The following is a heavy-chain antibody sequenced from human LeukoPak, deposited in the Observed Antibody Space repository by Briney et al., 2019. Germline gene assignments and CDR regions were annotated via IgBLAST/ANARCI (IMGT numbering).Heavy chain of an antibody. CDR1: GGSFSGYY. Sequence: SQTLCLTCAVYGGSFSGYYWSWIRQPPGKGLEWIGEINHSGSTNYNPYLKGRDTISVDTSKNQLSLKLSSVTAADTAVYYCATDYGGYPNDAFDILGQATMVTVSS. D-gene: IGHD4-23*01. J-gene: IGHJ3*02. CDR3: ATDYGGYPNDAFDI. CDR2: INHSGST. V-gene: IGHV4-34*01.